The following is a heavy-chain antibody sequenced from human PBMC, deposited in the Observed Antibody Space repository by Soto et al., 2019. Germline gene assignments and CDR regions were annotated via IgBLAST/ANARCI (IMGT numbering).Heavy chain of an antibody. J-gene: IGHJ4*02. D-gene: IGHD1-26*01. Sequence: EVQLVESGGGLVQPGGSLRLSCAASGFTFSAHYMDWVRQAPGKGLEWVGRMKNKANSYTTEYAASVEGRFTISREDSQNSLYVPMNSLKTEDTAVYYCARVSLVGPSGGRYFDYWGQGSQVAVSS. CDR1: GFTFSAHY. CDR3: ARVSLVGPSGGRYFDY. CDR2: MKNKANSYTT. V-gene: IGHV3-72*01.